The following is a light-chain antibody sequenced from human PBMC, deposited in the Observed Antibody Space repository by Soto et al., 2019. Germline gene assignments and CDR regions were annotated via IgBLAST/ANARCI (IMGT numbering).Light chain of an antibody. Sequence: EIVLTQSPATRSLSPGERATLYCRASQSVSSSYLAWYQQKPGQAPRLLIYGASSRATGIPDRFSGSGSGTDFTLTISRLEPEDFAVYYCQQYGSSPGTFGQGTKVDIK. V-gene: IGKV3-20*01. CDR1: QSVSSSY. CDR3: QQYGSSPGT. J-gene: IGKJ2*01. CDR2: GAS.